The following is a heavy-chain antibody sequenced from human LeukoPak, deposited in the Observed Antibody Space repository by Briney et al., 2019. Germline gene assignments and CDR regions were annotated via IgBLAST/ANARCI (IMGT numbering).Heavy chain of an antibody. V-gene: IGHV4-39*07. CDR1: GGSISSSSYY. CDR2: IYYSGST. Sequence: KASETLSLTCTVSGGSISSSSYYWGWIRQPPGKGLEWIGSIYYSGSTYYNPSLKSRVTISVDTSKNQFSLKLSSVTAADTAVYYCARDEGSSYGSGSYYNFDYYGMDVWGQGTTVTVSS. CDR3: ARDEGSSYGSGSYYNFDYYGMDV. J-gene: IGHJ6*02. D-gene: IGHD3-10*01.